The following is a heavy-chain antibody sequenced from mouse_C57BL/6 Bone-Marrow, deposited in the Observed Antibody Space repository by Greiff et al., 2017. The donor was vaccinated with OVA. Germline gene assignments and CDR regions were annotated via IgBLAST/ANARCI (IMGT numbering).Heavy chain of an antibody. CDR1: GFSLTSYG. D-gene: IGHD4-1*01. Sequence: VKVVESGPGLVQPSQSLSITCTVSGFSLTSYGVHWVSQSPGTGLEWLGVIWRGGSTDYNAAFMSRLSITKDNSKSQVFFKMNSLQADDTAIYYCAKDSGNGDYFDYWGQGTTLTVSS. J-gene: IGHJ2*01. V-gene: IGHV2-5*01. CDR3: AKDSGNGDYFDY. CDR2: IWRGGST.